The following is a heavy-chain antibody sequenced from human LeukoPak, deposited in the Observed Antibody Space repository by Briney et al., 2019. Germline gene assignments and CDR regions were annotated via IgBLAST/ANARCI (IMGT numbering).Heavy chain of an antibody. CDR2: MSFSGST. CDR1: GDSISSYY. J-gene: IGHJ4*02. Sequence: PSETLSLTCTVSGDSISSYYWSWIRQPPGKGLEWIGYMSFSGSTNYNASLKSRVTMSVDIPKSHFSLKLRSVTAGDTAVYYCARRNLQGGLDYWGQGALVTVSS. V-gene: IGHV4-59*01. D-gene: IGHD1-14*01. CDR3: ARRNLQGGLDY.